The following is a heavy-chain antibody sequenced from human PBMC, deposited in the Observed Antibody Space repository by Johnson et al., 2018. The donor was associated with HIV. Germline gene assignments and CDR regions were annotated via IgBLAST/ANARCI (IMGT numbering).Heavy chain of an antibody. CDR3: ARRYCSSTSCYKGRAFDI. CDR1: GFTVSSNY. D-gene: IGHD2-2*02. Sequence: VQLVESGGGLVQPGGSLRLSCAASGFTVSSNYMSWVRQAPGKGLEWVSVIYSGGSTYYADSVKGRFTISRDNSKNTLYLQMNSRRAEDTAVYYCARRYCSSTSCYKGRAFDIWGQGTMVTVSS. CDR2: IYSGGST. V-gene: IGHV3-66*01. J-gene: IGHJ3*02.